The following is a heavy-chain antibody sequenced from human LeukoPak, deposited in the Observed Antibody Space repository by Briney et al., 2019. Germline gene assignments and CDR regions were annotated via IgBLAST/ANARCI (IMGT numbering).Heavy chain of an antibody. J-gene: IGHJ4*02. CDR1: GFTFSSYA. V-gene: IGHV3-23*01. CDR2: ISGSGGST. CDR3: AKGRGIAQLVPFDY. Sequence: GGSLRLSGAASGFTFSSYAMSWVRQAPGKGLEWVSAISGSGGSTYYADSVKGRFTISRDNSKNTLYLQMNSLRAEDTAVYYCAKGRGIAQLVPFDYWGQGTLVTVSS. D-gene: IGHD6-13*01.